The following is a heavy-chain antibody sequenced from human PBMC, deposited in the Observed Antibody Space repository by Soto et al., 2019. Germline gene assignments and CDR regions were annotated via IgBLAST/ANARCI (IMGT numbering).Heavy chain of an antibody. CDR1: GGSFSGYY. CDR2: INHSGST. J-gene: IGHJ5*02. CDR3: ARDEGVVVPAFWMNWFDP. D-gene: IGHD2-2*01. Sequence: QVQLQQWGAGLLKPSETLSLTCAVYGGSFSGYYWSWIRQPPGKGLEWIGEINHSGSTNYNPSLKSRVTISVDTSKNQFSLKLSSVTAADTAVYYCARDEGVVVPAFWMNWFDPWGQGTLVTVSS. V-gene: IGHV4-34*01.